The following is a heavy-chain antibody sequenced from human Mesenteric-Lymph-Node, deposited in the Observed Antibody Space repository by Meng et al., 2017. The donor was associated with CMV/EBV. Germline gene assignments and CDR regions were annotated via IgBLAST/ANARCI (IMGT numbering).Heavy chain of an antibody. CDR1: GYTFTGDY. CDR3: ARGHVTGYVDP. J-gene: IGHJ5*01. CDR2: INPNSGGT. V-gene: IGHV1-2*02. D-gene: IGHD3-16*01. Sequence: ASVKVSCKASGYTFTGDYVHWVRQAPGQGLEWMGWINPNSGGTDYGPRFRGRVTMTRDTSVNTAYMELTTLTSDDTAVYYCARGHVTGYVDPWGQGTLVTVSS.